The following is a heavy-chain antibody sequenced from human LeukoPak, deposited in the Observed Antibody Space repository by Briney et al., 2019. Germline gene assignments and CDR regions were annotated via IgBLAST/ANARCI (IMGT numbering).Heavy chain of an antibody. V-gene: IGHV4-38-2*02. J-gene: IGHJ4*02. CDR1: GYSISSGYY. CDR2: IYHGGNT. CDR3: AREPPLEWLETYYFDY. Sequence: SETLSLTCTVSGYSISSGYYWGWIRQPPGKGLEWIASIYHGGNTFYNPSLKSRVTMSVDTSKNQFSLKLSSVTAADTAVYYCAREPPLEWLETYYFDYWGQGTLVTVSS. D-gene: IGHD3-3*01.